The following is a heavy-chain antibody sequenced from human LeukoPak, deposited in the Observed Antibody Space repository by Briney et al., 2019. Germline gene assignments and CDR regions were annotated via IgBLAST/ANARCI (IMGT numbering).Heavy chain of an antibody. CDR1: GYTFTGHS. CDR2: ISAYNGNT. J-gene: IGHJ4*02. V-gene: IGHV1-18*04. Sequence: ASVKVSCKASGYTFTGHSMYWVRQAPGQGLEWMGWISAYNGNTNYAQKLQGRVTMTTDTSTSTAYMELRSLRSDDTAVYYCARDFYDSSGFMSFDYWGQGTLVTVSS. CDR3: ARDFYDSSGFMSFDY. D-gene: IGHD3-22*01.